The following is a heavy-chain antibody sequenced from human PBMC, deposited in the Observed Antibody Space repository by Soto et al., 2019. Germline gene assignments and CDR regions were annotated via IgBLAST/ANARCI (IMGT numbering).Heavy chain of an antibody. D-gene: IGHD1-1*01. V-gene: IGHV3-23*01. CDR1: GFSFSTYG. CDR3: AIWNGYGDS. Sequence: EVQLLESGGGLVQPGGSLRLSCGVSGFSFSTYGVTWVRQAPGKGLEWVCGVSGGSGVTHYADSVKGRFTITGDDSKNTVYLQMYSLIDEDSAVYYCAIWNGYGDSLGQGTLVTVSS. CDR2: VSGGSGVT. J-gene: IGHJ4*02.